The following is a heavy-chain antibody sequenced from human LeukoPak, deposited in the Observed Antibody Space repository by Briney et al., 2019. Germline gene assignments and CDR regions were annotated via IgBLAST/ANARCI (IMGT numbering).Heavy chain of an antibody. CDR3: AREGEVLMVYAIHDWFDP. CDR1: GFNFSTYG. J-gene: IGHJ5*02. D-gene: IGHD2-8*01. Sequence: GGSLRLSCAASGFNFSTYGMHWVRQAPGKGLEWVAKIKQDGSEKYHVDSVKGRFTISRDNAKNSLYLQMNSLRVEDTAVYYCAREGEVLMVYAIHDWFDPWGQGTLVTVSS. CDR2: IKQDGSEK. V-gene: IGHV3-7*01.